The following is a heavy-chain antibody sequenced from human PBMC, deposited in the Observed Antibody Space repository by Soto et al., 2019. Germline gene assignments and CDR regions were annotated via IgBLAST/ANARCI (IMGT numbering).Heavy chain of an antibody. CDR1: VGSISSGGYY. CDR2: IYYSGST. CDR3: ARESYYYDSSGRLFDY. D-gene: IGHD3-22*01. J-gene: IGHJ4*02. Sequence: TLSLTCTVSVGSISSGGYYWSWILQHPGKGLEWIGYIYYSGSTYYNPSLKSRVTISVDTSKNQFSLKLSSVTAADTAVYYCARESYYYDSSGRLFDYWGQGTLVTVSS. V-gene: IGHV4-31*03.